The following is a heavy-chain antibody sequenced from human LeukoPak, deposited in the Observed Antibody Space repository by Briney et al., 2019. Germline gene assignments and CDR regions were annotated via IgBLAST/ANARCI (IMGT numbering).Heavy chain of an antibody. V-gene: IGHV3-15*01. CDR3: ARLYEVSSSWPLYYYYYMDV. CDR2: IKSKTDGGTT. J-gene: IGHJ6*03. D-gene: IGHD6-13*01. CDR1: GFTFSNAW. Sequence: GGSLRLSCAASGFTFSNAWMSWVRQAPGKGLEWVGRIKSKTDGGTTDYAAPVKGRFTISRDDSKNTLYLQMNSLRAEDTAVYYCARLYEVSSSWPLYYYYYMDVWGKGTTVTVSS.